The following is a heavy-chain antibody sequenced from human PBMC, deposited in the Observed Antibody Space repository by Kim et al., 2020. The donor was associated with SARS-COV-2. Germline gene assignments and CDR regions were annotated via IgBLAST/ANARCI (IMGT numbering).Heavy chain of an antibody. D-gene: IGHD2-2*01. CDR2: IYYSGST. CDR3: ARGTGYCSSTSCKHNWFDP. V-gene: IGHV4-59*01. J-gene: IGHJ5*02. Sequence: SETLSLTCTVSGGSISSYYWSWIRQPPGKGLEWIGYIYYSGSTNYNSSLKSRVTISVDTSKNQFSLKLSSVTAADTAVYYCARGTGYCSSTSCKHNWFDPWGQGTLVTVSS. CDR1: GGSISSYY.